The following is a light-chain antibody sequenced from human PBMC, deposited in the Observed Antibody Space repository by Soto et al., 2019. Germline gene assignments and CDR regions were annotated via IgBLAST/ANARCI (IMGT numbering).Light chain of an antibody. CDR2: GAS. Sequence: EGVLTQYTATLSLSPGERATLSCRASQSVSSSYLAWYQQKPGQAPRLLIYGASSRATGIPDRFSGSGSGTDFTLTISRLEPEDFAVYYCQQYGISPIPFGQVTLLEIK. V-gene: IGKV3-20*01. CDR3: QQYGISPIP. CDR1: QSVSSSY. J-gene: IGKJ5*01.